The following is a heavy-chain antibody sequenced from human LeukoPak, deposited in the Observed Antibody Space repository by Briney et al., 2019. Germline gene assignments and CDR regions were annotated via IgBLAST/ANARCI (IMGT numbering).Heavy chain of an antibody. J-gene: IGHJ4*02. CDR1: GFIFDDYA. D-gene: IGHD6-13*01. V-gene: IGHV3-9*01. CDR3: ARDVIAAAG. Sequence: QPGGSLRLSCAAPGFIFDDYAMHWVRQAPGKGLEWVSGISWNGGSLGYADSVKGRFTISRDNAKNSLYLQMNSLRAEDTAVYYCARDVIAAAGWGQGTLVTVSS. CDR2: ISWNGGSL.